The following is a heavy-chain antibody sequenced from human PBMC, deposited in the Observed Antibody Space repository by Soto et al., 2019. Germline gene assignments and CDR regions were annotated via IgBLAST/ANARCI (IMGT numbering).Heavy chain of an antibody. CDR3: ARGQRFSDCFDP. Sequence: SETLSLTCTVSGGSMSGFYWTWIRQPAGKGLEWIGRVYSSGGTHYSPSLKSRVTISLDTSKNQFSLRLLSVTDADTAVYFCARGQRFSDCFDPWGQGTLVTVSS. CDR1: GGSMSGFY. V-gene: IGHV4-4*07. CDR2: VYSSGGT. D-gene: IGHD3-3*01. J-gene: IGHJ5*02.